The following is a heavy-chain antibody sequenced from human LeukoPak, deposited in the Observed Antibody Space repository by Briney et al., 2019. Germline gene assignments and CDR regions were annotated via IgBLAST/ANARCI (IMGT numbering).Heavy chain of an antibody. V-gene: IGHV1-2*02. CDR1: GYTFTGYY. CDR2: INPNSGGT. D-gene: IGHD3-22*01. J-gene: IGHJ3*02. Sequence: GSVKVSCKAPGYTFTGYYMHWVRQAPGQGLEWMGWINPNSGGTNYAQKFQGRVTMTRDTSISTAYMELSRLRSDDTAVYYCARVSVTMIVVVNAFDIWGQGTMVTVSS. CDR3: ARVSVTMIVVVNAFDI.